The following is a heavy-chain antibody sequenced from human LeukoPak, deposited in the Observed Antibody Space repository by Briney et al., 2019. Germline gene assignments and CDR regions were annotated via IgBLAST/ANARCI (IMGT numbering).Heavy chain of an antibody. CDR2: IYPGDSDT. Sequence: KIGESLKISCKGSGYSFTSYWIGWVRQMPGKGLEWMGIIYPGDSDTRYSPSFQGQVTISVDRSISTAFLQWSSLKASDTATYYCTRLRRGDPRGVFQVWGQGTLVSVSS. V-gene: IGHV5-51*01. J-gene: IGHJ1*01. CDR3: TRLRRGDPRGVFQV. D-gene: IGHD4-17*01. CDR1: GYSFTSYW.